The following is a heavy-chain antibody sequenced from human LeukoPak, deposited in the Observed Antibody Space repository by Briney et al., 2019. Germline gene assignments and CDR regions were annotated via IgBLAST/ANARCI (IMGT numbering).Heavy chain of an antibody. Sequence: GESLKISCMGSGYSFTNYWIAWVRQMPGKGLEWMGIIYPGDSDTTYSPSFEGQVTVSADKSISTAYLQWSSLKASDTAIYYCARRIGFCSSTTCSTFDHWGQGALVTVSS. CDR2: IYPGDSDT. D-gene: IGHD2-2*01. J-gene: IGHJ4*02. CDR1: GYSFTNYW. CDR3: ARRIGFCSSTTCSTFDH. V-gene: IGHV5-51*01.